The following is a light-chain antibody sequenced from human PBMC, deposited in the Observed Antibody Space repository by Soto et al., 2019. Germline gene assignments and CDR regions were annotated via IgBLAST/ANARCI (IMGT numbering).Light chain of an antibody. CDR2: DVS. Sequence: QSALAQPASVSGSPGPSITISCTGTSSDVGRYNYVSWFLQHPGKAPKLMIFDVSNWPSGVSDRFSGSKSGNTASLTISGLQAEDEADYYCSSFTSSSTFVFGTGTKVTVL. J-gene: IGLJ1*01. CDR1: SSDVGRYNY. V-gene: IGLV2-14*01. CDR3: SSFTSSSTFV.